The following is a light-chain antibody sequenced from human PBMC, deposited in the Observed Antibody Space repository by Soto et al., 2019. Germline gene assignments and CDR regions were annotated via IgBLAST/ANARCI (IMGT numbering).Light chain of an antibody. J-gene: IGKJ4*01. Sequence: IVMPPSPATLSVSPGERATLSCRASQSVTNNLAWYQQKPGQAPRLLIYGASTRATGIPARFSGSGSGTEFNLTISSLQSEDFAVYFCQQYDDWLRLTFGGGTKVDI. CDR2: GAS. CDR1: QSVTNN. V-gene: IGKV3D-15*01. CDR3: QQYDDWLRLT.